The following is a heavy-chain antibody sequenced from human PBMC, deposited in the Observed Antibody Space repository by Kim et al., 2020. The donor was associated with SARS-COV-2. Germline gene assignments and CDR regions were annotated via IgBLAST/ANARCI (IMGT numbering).Heavy chain of an antibody. D-gene: IGHD6-13*01. CDR2: ISYDGSNK. V-gene: IGHV3-30*04. Sequence: GGSLRLSCAASGFIFSDYAMHWVRQAPGKGLEWVAVISYDGSNKYYADSVKGRFTISRDNSKSTLYLQMHSLRAEDTAVYYCARELMAAAVNYYYGMDV. J-gene: IGHJ6*01. CDR1: GFIFSDYA. CDR3: ARELMAAAVNYYYGMDV.